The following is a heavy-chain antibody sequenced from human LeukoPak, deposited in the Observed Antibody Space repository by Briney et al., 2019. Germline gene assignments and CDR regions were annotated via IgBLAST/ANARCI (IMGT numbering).Heavy chain of an antibody. J-gene: IGHJ6*02. CDR1: GFTFSDYY. V-gene: IGHV3-11*05. D-gene: IGHD6-13*01. CDR3: ARVGAAAPVVSDYYGMDV. CDR2: ISSSSSYT. Sequence: GGSLRLSCAASGFTFSDYYMSWIRQAPGKGLEWVSYISSSSSYTNYADSEKGRFTISRDNAKNSLYLQMNSLRAEDTAVYYCARVGAAAPVVSDYYGMDVWGQGTTVTVSS.